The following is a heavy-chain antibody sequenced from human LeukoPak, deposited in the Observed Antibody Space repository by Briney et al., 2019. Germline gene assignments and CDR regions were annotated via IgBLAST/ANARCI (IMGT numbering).Heavy chain of an antibody. J-gene: IGHJ4*02. CDR2: INPNSGGT. D-gene: IGHD3-10*01. CDR3: ARVGPTMVRGVLPGY. V-gene: IGHV1-2*02. Sequence: ASVKVSCKASGYTFTGYYMHWVRQAPGQGLGWMGWINPNSGGTNYAQKFQGRVTMTRDTSISTAYMELSRLRSDDTAVYYCARVGPTMVRGVLPGYWGQGTLVTVSS. CDR1: GYTFTGYY.